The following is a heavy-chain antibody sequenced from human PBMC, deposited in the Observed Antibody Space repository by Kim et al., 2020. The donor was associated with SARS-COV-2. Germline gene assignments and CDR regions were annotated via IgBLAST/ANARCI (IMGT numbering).Heavy chain of an antibody. J-gene: IGHJ5*02. V-gene: IGHV4-34*01. D-gene: IGHD3-22*01. CDR2: INHSGST. CDR3: AREPRGGYYYYNWFDP. Sequence: SETLSLTCAVYGGSFSGYYWSWIRQPPGKGLEWIGEINHSGSTNYNPSLKSRVTISVDTSKNQFSLKLSSVTAADTAVYYCAREPRGGYYYYNWFDPWGQGTLVTVSS. CDR1: GGSFSGYY.